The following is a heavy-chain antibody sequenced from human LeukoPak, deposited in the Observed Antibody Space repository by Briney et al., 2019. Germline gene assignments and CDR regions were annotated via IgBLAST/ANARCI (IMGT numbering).Heavy chain of an antibody. Sequence: GGSLRLSCAASGFTFSSYGMHWVRQAPGKGLEWVAFIRYDGSNKYYADSVKGRFTISRDNSKNMLYLQMNSLRAEDTAVYYCARVRLSLLRYFDYWGQGTLVTVSS. D-gene: IGHD3-9*01. CDR3: ARVRLSLLRYFDY. V-gene: IGHV3-30*02. CDR2: IRYDGSNK. J-gene: IGHJ4*02. CDR1: GFTFSSYG.